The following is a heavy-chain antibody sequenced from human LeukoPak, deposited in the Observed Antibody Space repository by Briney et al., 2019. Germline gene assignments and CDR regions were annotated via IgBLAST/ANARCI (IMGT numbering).Heavy chain of an antibody. CDR1: GFTFSNYG. Sequence: GGSLRLSCAASGFTFSNYGMHWVRQAPGKGLEWVAVISYDGSNRYYADFVKGRFSISRDNSKDMVYLQMNSLRAEDTAVYYCVKGVVVIITAPFDYWGQGTLVTVSS. J-gene: IGHJ4*02. CDR3: VKGVVVIITAPFDY. CDR2: ISYDGSNR. D-gene: IGHD3-22*01. V-gene: IGHV3-30*18.